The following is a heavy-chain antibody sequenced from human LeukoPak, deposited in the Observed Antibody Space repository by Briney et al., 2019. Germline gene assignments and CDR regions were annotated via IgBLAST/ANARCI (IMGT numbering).Heavy chain of an antibody. J-gene: IGHJ3*02. Sequence: PGGSLRLSCAASGFIFSTYEMNCVRQAPGRGLEWLSYITGSGGKTYYADSVKGRFTISRDNANKLLFLHMNSLRAEDTAVYYCARDLGDYVGYDAFDIWGQGTMVTVSS. CDR1: GFIFSTYE. D-gene: IGHD4-17*01. V-gene: IGHV3-48*03. CDR2: ITGSGGKT. CDR3: ARDLGDYVGYDAFDI.